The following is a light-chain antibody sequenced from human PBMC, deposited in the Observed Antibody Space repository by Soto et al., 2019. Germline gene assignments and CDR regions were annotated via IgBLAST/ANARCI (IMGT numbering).Light chain of an antibody. CDR1: QSIGTD. CDR3: QQTYSTPWT. V-gene: IGKV1-39*01. J-gene: IGKJ1*01. Sequence: DIQMTQSPSSLSASMGDRVSITCRASQSIGTDLNWYQQKPGKAPKLLIYGASTLQGGVPSMFSGSVSGTEFTLTISSLQPGDLATYFCQQTYSTPWTFGQGTKVDI. CDR2: GAS.